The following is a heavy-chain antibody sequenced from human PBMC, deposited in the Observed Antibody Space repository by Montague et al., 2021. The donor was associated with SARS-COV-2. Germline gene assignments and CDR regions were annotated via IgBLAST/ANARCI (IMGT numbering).Heavy chain of an antibody. D-gene: IGHD5-18*01. J-gene: IGHJ4*02. V-gene: IGHV4-39*01. CDR2: VHYSGNI. CDR1: GGSINSDSYY. Sequence: SETLSLTCSVSGGSINSDSYYWGWIRQPPGKTLEWVGSVHYSGNIYYNPSLKSRVAISVDPSKNQFSLNVSSVTAADTAVYYCVRHGYGLVFLNDYWGQGTLVTVSS. CDR3: VRHGYGLVFLNDY.